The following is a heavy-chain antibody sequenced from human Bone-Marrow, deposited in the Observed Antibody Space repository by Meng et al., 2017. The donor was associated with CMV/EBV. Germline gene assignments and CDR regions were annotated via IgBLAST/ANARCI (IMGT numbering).Heavy chain of an antibody. J-gene: IGHJ4*02. CDR3: ARDYGPPTVVKYYFDY. Sequence: GGSLRLSCAASGFTFSSYAMHWVRQAPGKGLEWVAVISYDGSNKYYADSVKGRFTISRDNSKNTLYLQMSSLRAEDTAVYYCARDYGPPTVVKYYFDYWGQGTRVTCSS. CDR1: GFTFSSYA. V-gene: IGHV3-30-3*01. D-gene: IGHD4-23*01. CDR2: ISYDGSNK.